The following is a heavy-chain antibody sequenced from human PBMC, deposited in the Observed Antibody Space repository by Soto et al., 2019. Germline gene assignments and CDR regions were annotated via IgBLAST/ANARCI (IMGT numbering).Heavy chain of an antibody. CDR1: GLAFNMYG. Sequence: SLRLSCAASGLAFNMYGMHWVRQAPGKGLEWVAVIWYDGSNKYYADSVKGRFTISRDNSKNTLYLQMNSLRAEDTAVYYCAKERPIDYWGQGTLVTVSS. J-gene: IGHJ4*02. CDR3: AKERPIDY. CDR2: IWYDGSNK. V-gene: IGHV3-33*06.